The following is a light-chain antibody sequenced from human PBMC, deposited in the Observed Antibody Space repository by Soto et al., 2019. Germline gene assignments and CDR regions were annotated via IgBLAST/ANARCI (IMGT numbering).Light chain of an antibody. V-gene: IGKV1-39*01. CDR2: AAS. J-gene: IGKJ5*01. CDR1: QSIRSY. Sequence: DIQTTQSPSSLSASVGDRVTITCRTSQSIRSYLNWYQQKPGKAPKPLIYAASSLHIGVPSRFSGSGSGTDFTLIIGSLQPEYFGTYYCQQSYSTPLPFGEGTRLEIK. CDR3: QQSYSTPLP.